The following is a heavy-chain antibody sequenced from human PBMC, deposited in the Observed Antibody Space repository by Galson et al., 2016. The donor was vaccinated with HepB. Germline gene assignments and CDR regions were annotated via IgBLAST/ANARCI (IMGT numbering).Heavy chain of an antibody. CDR2: IDWDDDK. Sequence: PALVKPTQTLTLTCTFSGFSLSASGMCVSWIRQPPGKALEWLALIDWDDDKYYSTSLKTRLTISKDTAKNQVVLTMTNMDPVDTATYYCARTAVPLAARDYYMDVWGKGTTVTVS. J-gene: IGHJ6*03. CDR3: ARTAVPLAARDYYMDV. V-gene: IGHV2-70*01. D-gene: IGHD2/OR15-2a*01. CDR1: GFSLSASGMC.